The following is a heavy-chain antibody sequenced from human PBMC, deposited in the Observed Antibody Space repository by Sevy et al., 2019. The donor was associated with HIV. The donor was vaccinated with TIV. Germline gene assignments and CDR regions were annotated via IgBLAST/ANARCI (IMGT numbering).Heavy chain of an antibody. V-gene: IGHV3-21*01. CDR3: ARADEWELVEYFQH. Sequence: GGSLRLSCAASGFTFSSYNMNWVRQAPGRGLEWVSSIRSGSTYIYYADSVKGRFTISRDNAKNSLYLQMNSLRAEDTAVYYCARADEWELVEYFQHWGQGTLVTVSS. J-gene: IGHJ1*01. D-gene: IGHD1-26*01. CDR2: IRSGSTYI. CDR1: GFTFSSYN.